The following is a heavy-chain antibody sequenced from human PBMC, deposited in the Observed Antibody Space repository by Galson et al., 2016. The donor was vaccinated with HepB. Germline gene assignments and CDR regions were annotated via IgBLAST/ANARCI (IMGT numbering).Heavy chain of an antibody. D-gene: IGHD5-18*01. Sequence: LRLSCAASGFTFTSYAMSWVRQAPGKGLEWVSGITGSGAGTYYADSVKGRFTISRDNSKNTLYLQMNSLRAEDTAVYYCARAWIHRDDLDYWGQGALVTVSS. V-gene: IGHV3-23*01. CDR1: GFTFTSYA. J-gene: IGHJ4*02. CDR2: ITGSGAGT. CDR3: ARAWIHRDDLDY.